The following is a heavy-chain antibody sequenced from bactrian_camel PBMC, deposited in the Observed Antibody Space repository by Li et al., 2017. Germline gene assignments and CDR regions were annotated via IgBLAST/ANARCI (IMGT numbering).Heavy chain of an antibody. CDR1: GYTYSSYS. Sequence: QVQLVESGGGSVQAGGSLRLSCAASGYTYSSYSMGWFRQAPGKEREGVATIRRDGSTSYADSVKGRFTISKDNAKNTLYLQMNSLKPEDTAMYYCTAVRRSRGIWSTRDAHFYWGQGTQVTVS. CDR3: TAVRRSRGIWSTRDAHFY. V-gene: IGHV3S55*01. J-gene: IGHJ4*01. D-gene: IGHD1*01. CDR2: IRRDGST.